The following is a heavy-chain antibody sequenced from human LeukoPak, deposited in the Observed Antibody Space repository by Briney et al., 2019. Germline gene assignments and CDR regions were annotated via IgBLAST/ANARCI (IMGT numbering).Heavy chain of an antibody. D-gene: IGHD6-13*01. J-gene: IGHJ4*02. Sequence: GGSLRLSCAASGFTFSTYGMHWVRQAPGKGLEWLAYIRYDGSHEYYADSVKGRFTISRDNSNNTLYLHMDNVRAEDTAVYNCVKDLRGKGRPGISAAGNLDFWGQGTLVTVSS. CDR2: IRYDGSHE. V-gene: IGHV3-30*02. CDR3: VKDLRGKGRPGISAAGNLDF. CDR1: GFTFSTYG.